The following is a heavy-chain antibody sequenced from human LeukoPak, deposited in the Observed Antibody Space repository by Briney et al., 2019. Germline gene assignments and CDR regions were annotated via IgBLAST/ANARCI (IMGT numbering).Heavy chain of an antibody. Sequence: SETLSLTCDVSGVSISSSNRWSWVRQPPGKGLEWIGEIHHSGSTNYNPSLKSRVTISVDTSKNQFSLKLSSVTAADTAVYYCARALGSSGWYGPRGTQGSSDWFDPWGQGTLVTVSS. J-gene: IGHJ5*02. CDR1: GVSISSSNR. D-gene: IGHD6-19*01. CDR2: IHHSGST. V-gene: IGHV4-4*02. CDR3: ARALGSSGWYGPRGTQGSSDWFDP.